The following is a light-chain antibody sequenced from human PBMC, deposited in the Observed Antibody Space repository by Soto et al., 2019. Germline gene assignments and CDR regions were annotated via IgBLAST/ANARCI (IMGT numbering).Light chain of an antibody. CDR1: NSNIGINP. Sequence: QSVLTQPPSASGTPGQRVAISCSGGNSNIGINPVNWYLHLPGTAPKLLISNSDQRPSGVPDRFSGSKSGTSASLAISGLQSEDEADYFCSAWDDTIYGPVFGGGTKLTVL. J-gene: IGLJ2*01. V-gene: IGLV1-44*01. CDR2: NSD. CDR3: SAWDDTIYGPV.